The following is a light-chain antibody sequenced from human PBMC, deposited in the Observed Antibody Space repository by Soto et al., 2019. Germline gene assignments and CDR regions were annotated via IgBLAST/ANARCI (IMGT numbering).Light chain of an antibody. J-gene: IGKJ1*01. CDR1: QSVSSSY. CDR3: QQYDSSRGT. V-gene: IGKV3-20*01. Sequence: EIVLTQSPGTLSLSPGERATLSCRASQSVSSSYIAWYQQRPGQAPRLLIYGASTRATGIPARFSGSGSGTEFTLTISSLQSEDFAVYYCQQYDSSRGTFGQGTKVDIK. CDR2: GAS.